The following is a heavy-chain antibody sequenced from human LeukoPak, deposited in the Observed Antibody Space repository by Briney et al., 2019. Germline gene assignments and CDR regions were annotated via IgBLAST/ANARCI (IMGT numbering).Heavy chain of an antibody. J-gene: IGHJ6*02. CDR2: IYTSGST. V-gene: IGHV4-4*07. D-gene: IGHD3-10*01. CDR1: GGSISSYY. Sequence: SETLSLTCTVSGGSISSYYWSWIRQPAGKGLEWIGRIYTSGSTNYNPSLKSRVTISVDTSKNQFSLKLSSVTAADTAVYYCARALYYGSGSLYYYYYGMDVWGQGTTVTVSS. CDR3: ARALYYGSGSLYYYYYGMDV.